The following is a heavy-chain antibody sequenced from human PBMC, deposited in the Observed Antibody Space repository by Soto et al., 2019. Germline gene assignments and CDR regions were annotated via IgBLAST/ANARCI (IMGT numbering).Heavy chain of an antibody. CDR1: GFSLSTSGMC. J-gene: IGHJ6*02. V-gene: IGHV2-70*12. D-gene: IGHD6-13*01. CDR2: IDWDDDK. Sequence: SGPTLVNPTQTLTLTCTFSGFSLSTSGMCVSWIRQPPGKALEWLARIDWDDDKYYSTSLKTRLTISKDTSKNQVVLTMTNMDPVDTATYYCAHTTGFDSSSWSWWTGPYYYYGMDVWGQGTTVTVSS. CDR3: AHTTGFDSSSWSWWTGPYYYYGMDV.